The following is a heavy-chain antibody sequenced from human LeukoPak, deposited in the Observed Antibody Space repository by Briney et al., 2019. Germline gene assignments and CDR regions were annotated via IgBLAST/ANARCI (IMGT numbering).Heavy chain of an antibody. Sequence: GGSLRLSCVASGFNFSTYWMNWVSLAPGKGLEWVSYISRSGSTIYYADSVKGRFTISRDNAKNSLYLQMNSLRDEDTAVYYCARRDAHDYWGQGTLVTVSS. CDR1: GFNFSTYW. CDR3: ARRDAHDY. CDR2: ISRSGSTI. V-gene: IGHV3-48*02. D-gene: IGHD2-2*01. J-gene: IGHJ4*02.